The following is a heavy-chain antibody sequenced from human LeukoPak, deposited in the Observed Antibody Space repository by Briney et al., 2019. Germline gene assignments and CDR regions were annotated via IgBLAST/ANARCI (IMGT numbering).Heavy chain of an antibody. Sequence: GGSLRLSCAASGFTFSSYSINWVRQAPGEGLEWVSSISSSSNYIYYADSVKGRFTISRDNAKNLLYLQMNGLRAEDTAIYYCAKGQELDDGVFDSWGQGTLVTVSS. CDR3: AKGQELDDGVFDS. CDR2: ISSSSNYI. CDR1: GFTFSSYS. D-gene: IGHD1-1*01. V-gene: IGHV3-21*04. J-gene: IGHJ4*02.